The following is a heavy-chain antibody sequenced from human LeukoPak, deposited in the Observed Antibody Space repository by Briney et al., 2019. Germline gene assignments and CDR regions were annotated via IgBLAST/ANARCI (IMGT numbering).Heavy chain of an antibody. V-gene: IGHV4-39*07. J-gene: IGHJ4*02. D-gene: IGHD6-19*01. CDR2: IYYSGST. CDR1: GGSISSSSYY. CDR3: ARGGSSGWYGWYYFDY. Sequence: PETLSLTCTVSGGSISSSSYYWGWIRQPPGKGLEWIGSIYYSGSTYYNPSLKSRVTISVDTSKNQFSLKLSSVTAADTAVYYCARGGSSGWYGWYYFDYWGQGTLVTVSS.